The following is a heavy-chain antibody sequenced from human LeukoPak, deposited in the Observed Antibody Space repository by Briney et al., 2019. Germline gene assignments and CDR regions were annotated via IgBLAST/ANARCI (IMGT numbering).Heavy chain of an antibody. V-gene: IGHV3-23*01. CDR1: GFTFSSYA. J-gene: IGHJ4*02. Sequence: GGSLSLSCAASGFTFSSYAMSWVRHAPGKGLEWVSGISGSGGSTYYADFVKGRFTISIHNSKNTRYLQMNCLRAQDTAVYYCARPSTSGIAAAGLKYWGQGTLVTVSS. CDR2: ISGSGGST. CDR3: ARPSTSGIAAAGLKY. D-gene: IGHD6-13*01.